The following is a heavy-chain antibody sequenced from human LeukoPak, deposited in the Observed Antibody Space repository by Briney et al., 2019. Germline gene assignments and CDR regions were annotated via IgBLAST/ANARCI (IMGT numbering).Heavy chain of an antibody. V-gene: IGHV3-21*01. CDR1: GFTFSTYS. CDR2: ITASSSYI. J-gene: IGHJ4*02. D-gene: IGHD4-23*01. Sequence: GGSLRLSCAVSGFTFSTYSMTWVRQAPGKGLEWVSSITASSSYIYYADSVKGRFTISRDNAKNSLYLQMSSLRAEDTAVYYCARIYGGNSGGFDYWGQGALVSVSS. CDR3: ARIYGGNSGGFDY.